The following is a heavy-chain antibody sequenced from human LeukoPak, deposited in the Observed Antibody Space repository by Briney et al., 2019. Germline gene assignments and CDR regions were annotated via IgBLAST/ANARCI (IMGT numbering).Heavy chain of an antibody. J-gene: IGHJ4*02. Sequence: ASVKVSCKASGYTFINYYIHWVRQAPGQGLEWVGIINPSGGSTTYAQKFRGRVSMTRDTSTSTVYMELRSLESDDTALYYCARHSLPGTTPFDYWGQGTLVTVSS. CDR1: GYTFINYY. V-gene: IGHV1-46*01. D-gene: IGHD1-1*01. CDR2: INPSGGST. CDR3: ARHSLPGTTPFDY.